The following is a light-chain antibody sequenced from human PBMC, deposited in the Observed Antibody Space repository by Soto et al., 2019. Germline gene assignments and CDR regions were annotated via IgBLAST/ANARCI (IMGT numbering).Light chain of an antibody. J-gene: IGKJ1*01. CDR2: GAS. CDR1: QSVSSSY. CDR3: QQYGSSPRT. V-gene: IGKV3-20*01. Sequence: EIVLTQSPGTLSLSPGERATLSCRASQSVSSSYLAWYQQKPGQAPRLLTYGASSRATGIPDRLSGSGSGTDFTLTISRLEPEDFAVYYCQQYGSSPRTFGQGTKV.